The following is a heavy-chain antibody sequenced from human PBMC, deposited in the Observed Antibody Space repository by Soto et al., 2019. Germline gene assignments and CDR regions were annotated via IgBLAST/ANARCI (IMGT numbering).Heavy chain of an antibody. CDR2: INHSGST. J-gene: IGHJ4*02. Sequence: SETLSLTCAVYGGSFSGYYWSWIRQPPWKGLEWIGEINHSGSTNYNPSLKSRVTISVDTSKNQFSLKLSSVTAADTAVYYCARVRSSSSVGYFDYWAQGTLVTVSS. CDR1: GGSFSGYY. D-gene: IGHD6-6*01. CDR3: ARVRSSSSVGYFDY. V-gene: IGHV4-34*01.